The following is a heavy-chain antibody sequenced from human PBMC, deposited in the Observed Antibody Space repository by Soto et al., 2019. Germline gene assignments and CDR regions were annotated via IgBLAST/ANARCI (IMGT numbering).Heavy chain of an antibody. J-gene: IGHJ6*03. CDR1: GFTFSSYR. CDR2: ISYDGSNK. D-gene: IGHD3-10*01. V-gene: IGHV3-30*18. CDR3: AKDFGLWSNMDV. Sequence: GGSLRLSCAASGFTFSSYRMHWVRQAPGKGLEWVAVISYDGSNKYYADSVKGRFTISRDNSKNTLYLQMNSLRAEDTAVYYCAKDFGLWSNMDVWGKGTTVTVSS.